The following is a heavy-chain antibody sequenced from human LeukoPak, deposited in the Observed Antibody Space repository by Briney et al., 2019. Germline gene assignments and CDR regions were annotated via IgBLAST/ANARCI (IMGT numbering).Heavy chain of an antibody. CDR2: IGENGRNT. Sequence: GGSLRLSCTASGFTFSSHWMHWVRQAPGKGLVWVSRIGENGRNTNYADSVKGRFTISRDNAKNTLYLQMNSLTAEDTAVYYCVRDLGGRSGHWGQGTLVTVSS. V-gene: IGHV3-74*01. D-gene: IGHD1-26*01. J-gene: IGHJ4*02. CDR1: GFTFSSHW. CDR3: VRDLGGRSGH.